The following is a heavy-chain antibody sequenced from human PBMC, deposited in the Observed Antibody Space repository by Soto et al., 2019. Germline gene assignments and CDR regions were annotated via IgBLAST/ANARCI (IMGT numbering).Heavy chain of an antibody. CDR3: ARVNYYDSSGRDVDY. Sequence: ASVKVSCKASGYTFTSYGISWVRQAPGQGLEWMGWISAYNGNTNYAQKLQGRVTMTTDTSTSTAYMELRSLRSDDTAVYYCARVNYYDSSGRDVDYWGQGTLVTVSS. CDR2: ISAYNGNT. J-gene: IGHJ4*02. V-gene: IGHV1-18*01. D-gene: IGHD3-22*01. CDR1: GYTFTSYG.